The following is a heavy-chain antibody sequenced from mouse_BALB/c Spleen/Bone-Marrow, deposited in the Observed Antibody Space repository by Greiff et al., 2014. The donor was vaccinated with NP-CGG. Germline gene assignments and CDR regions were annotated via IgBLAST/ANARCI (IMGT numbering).Heavy chain of an antibody. CDR2: INPYNGDS. CDR3: ARVTTDWYFDV. Sequence: DVHLVESGPELVKPGASVKISCKASGYSFTGYFMNWVIQSHGKSLEWIGRINPYNGDSFYNQKFKGKATLTVDKSSSTAHMEPRSLASEDSAVYYCARVTTDWYFDVWGAGTTVTVSS. D-gene: IGHD1-1*01. V-gene: IGHV1-20*02. CDR1: GYSFTGYF. J-gene: IGHJ1*01.